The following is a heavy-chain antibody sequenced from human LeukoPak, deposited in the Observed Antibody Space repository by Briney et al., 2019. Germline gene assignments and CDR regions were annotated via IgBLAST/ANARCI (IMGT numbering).Heavy chain of an antibody. CDR2: IYHSGST. CDR1: GGSISSGGYY. D-gene: IGHD5-24*01. CDR3: ASLLEDGYTSTDY. Sequence: SETLSLTCTVSGGSISSGGYYWSWIRQPPGKGLEWIGYIYHSGSTYYNPSLKSRVTISVDRSKNQFSLKLSSVTAADTAVYYCASLLEDGYTSTDYWGQGTLVTVSS. V-gene: IGHV4-30-2*02. J-gene: IGHJ4*02.